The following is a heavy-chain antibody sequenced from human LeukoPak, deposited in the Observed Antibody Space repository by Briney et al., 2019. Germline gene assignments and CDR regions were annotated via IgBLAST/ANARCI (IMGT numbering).Heavy chain of an antibody. Sequence: GGSLRLSCAASGFTFSSYGMHWVRQAPGKGLEWVAFIRYDGSNKYYADSVKGRFTISRDNSKNTLYLQMNSLRAEDTAVYYCAKPPPSDILPGYYLSDAFDIWGQGTMAPVSS. CDR2: IRYDGSNK. CDR3: AKPPPSDILPGYYLSDAFDI. V-gene: IGHV3-30*02. D-gene: IGHD3-9*01. J-gene: IGHJ3*02. CDR1: GFTFSSYG.